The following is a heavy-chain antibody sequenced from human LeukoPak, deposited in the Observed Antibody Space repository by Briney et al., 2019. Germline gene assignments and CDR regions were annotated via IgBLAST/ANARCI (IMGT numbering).Heavy chain of an antibody. CDR2: IGDSGGST. D-gene: IGHD3-22*01. V-gene: IGHV3-23*01. CDR1: GVTLSNYG. CDR3: AKRGVVIRVILVGFHKAAYYFDS. J-gene: IGHJ4*02. Sequence: GGSLRLSCAVSGVTLSNYGMSWVRQAPGKGLEWVAGIGDSGGSTNYADSVKGRFTISRDNPKNTLYPQMNSLRAEDTAVYFCAKRGVVIRVILVGFHKAAYYFDSWGQGALVTVSS.